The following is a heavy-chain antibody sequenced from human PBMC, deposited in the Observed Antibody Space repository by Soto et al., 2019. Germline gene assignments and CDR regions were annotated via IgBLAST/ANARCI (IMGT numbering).Heavy chain of an antibody. V-gene: IGHV3-30-3*01. D-gene: IGHD3-22*01. CDR2: ISYDGSNK. J-gene: IGHJ3*01. CDR3: ARAGYDSSGIR. CDR1: GFTFSSYA. Sequence: QVQLVESGGGVVQPGRSLRLSCAASGFTFSSYAMHWVRQAPGKGLEWVAVISYDGSNKYYADSVKGRFTISRDNCKNTLYLQMNSLRAEDTAVYYCARAGYDSSGIRWGQGTMVTVSS.